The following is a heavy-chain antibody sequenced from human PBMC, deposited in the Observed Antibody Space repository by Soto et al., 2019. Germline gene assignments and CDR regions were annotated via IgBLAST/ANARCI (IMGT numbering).Heavy chain of an antibody. Sequence: QVQLVDSGGGLVKPGGSLKLSCAASGFTFSDYYMSWIRQAPGKGLEWVSHISNRGTSIYYADSVKGRFTMPRDNPNNSRRRQMKSPRCEDAAVYFCARAADIVRTVFVLEYWGQGALVTVSS. V-gene: IGHV3-11*01. CDR2: ISNRGTSI. D-gene: IGHD2-8*01. CDR3: ARAADIVRTVFVLEY. J-gene: IGHJ4*02. CDR1: GFTFSDYY.